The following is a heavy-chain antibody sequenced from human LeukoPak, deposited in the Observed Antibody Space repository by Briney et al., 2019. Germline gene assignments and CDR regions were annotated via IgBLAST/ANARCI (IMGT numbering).Heavy chain of an antibody. CDR2: INHSGST. CDR3: ARHSGASPHYFDY. Sequence: SETLSLTCAVYGGSFSGYYWSWIRQPPGKGLEWIGEINHSGSTNYNPSLKSRVTISVDTSKNQFSLRLSSVTAADTAIYYCARHSGASPHYFDYWGQGALVTVSS. D-gene: IGHD1-26*01. V-gene: IGHV4-34*01. CDR1: GGSFSGYY. J-gene: IGHJ4*02.